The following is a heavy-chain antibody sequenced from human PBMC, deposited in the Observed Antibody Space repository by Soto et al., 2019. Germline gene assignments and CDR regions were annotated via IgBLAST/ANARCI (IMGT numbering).Heavy chain of an antibody. V-gene: IGHV3-23*01. CDR3: AKERLIQLWPHYYYYGMDV. Sequence: TVGSLRLSCAASGFTFSSYAMSWVRQAPGKGLEWVSAISGSGGSTYYADSVKGRFTISRDNSKNTLYLQMNSLRAEDTAVYYCAKERLIQLWPHYYYYGMDVWGQGTTVTVSS. CDR1: GFTFSSYA. J-gene: IGHJ6*02. CDR2: ISGSGGST. D-gene: IGHD5-18*01.